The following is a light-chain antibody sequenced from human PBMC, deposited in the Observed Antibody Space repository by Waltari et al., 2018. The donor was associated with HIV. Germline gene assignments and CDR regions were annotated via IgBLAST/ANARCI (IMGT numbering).Light chain of an antibody. CDR3: SAYTANSRI. V-gene: IGLV2-14*03. CDR2: YVS. Sequence: QSALTQPASVSGSLGQSIPISCTGTSSDVGGHNSVSRYQQHPGKAPILLISYVSNRPAGVSNRLAGSKSGHTAALTISGLQAEDEADYYCSAYTANSRIFGGGTRLTVL. CDR1: SSDVGGHNS. J-gene: IGLJ2*01.